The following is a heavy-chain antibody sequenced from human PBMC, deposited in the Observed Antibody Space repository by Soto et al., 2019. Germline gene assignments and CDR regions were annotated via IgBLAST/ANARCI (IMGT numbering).Heavy chain of an antibody. V-gene: IGHV1-18*01. D-gene: IGHD3-16*01. Sequence: QVQLVQSGAEVKKPGASVKVSCKASGYTFTSYGISWVRQAPGQGLEWMGWISAYNGNTNYAQKLQGRVTMTTDTSVSAGEMEVGGMGGEDPAVYVGAGDGAAKWGQRNLGNFSS. CDR1: GYTFTSYG. J-gene: IGHJ4*02. CDR3: AGDGAAK. CDR2: ISAYNGNT.